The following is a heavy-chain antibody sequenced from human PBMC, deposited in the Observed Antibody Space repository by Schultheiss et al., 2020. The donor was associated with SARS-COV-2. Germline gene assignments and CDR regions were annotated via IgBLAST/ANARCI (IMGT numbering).Heavy chain of an antibody. V-gene: IGHV1-18*04. CDR3: ARDGQITMVRGVVTWADY. CDR1: GYTFANFG. J-gene: IGHJ4*02. D-gene: IGHD3-10*01. Sequence: ASVKVSCKASGYTFANFGISWVRQAPGQGPEWMGWISAYNGNTNYAQNLQGRVTMTTDTSASTAYMELRSLRSDDTAVYYCARDGQITMVRGVVTWADYWGQGTLVTVSS. CDR2: ISAYNGNT.